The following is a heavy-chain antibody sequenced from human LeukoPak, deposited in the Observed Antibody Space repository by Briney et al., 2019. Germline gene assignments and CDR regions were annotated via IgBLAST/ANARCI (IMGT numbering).Heavy chain of an antibody. D-gene: IGHD3-9*01. CDR1: GFTFGDYA. CDR2: IRSKAYGGTT. V-gene: IGHV3-49*04. Sequence: GGSLRLSCTASGFTFGDYAMSWVRQAPGKGLEWVGFIRSKAYGGTTEYAASVKGRFTISRDDSKSIAYLQMNSLKTEDTAVHYCTRVYYDILTGWDYYFDYWGQGTLVTVSS. CDR3: TRVYYDILTGWDYYFDY. J-gene: IGHJ4*02.